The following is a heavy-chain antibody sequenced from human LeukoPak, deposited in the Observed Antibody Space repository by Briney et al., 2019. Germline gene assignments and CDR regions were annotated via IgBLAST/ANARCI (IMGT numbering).Heavy chain of an antibody. Sequence: SQTLSLTCTVSGGSISSGDYYWSWIRQPPGKGLEWIGYIYYSGSTYYNPSLKSRVTISVDTSKNQFSLKLSSVTAADTAVYYCARSSSWYGACGYWGQGTLVTVSS. CDR3: ARSSSWYGACGY. CDR2: IYYSGST. D-gene: IGHD6-13*01. J-gene: IGHJ4*02. CDR1: GGSISSGDYY. V-gene: IGHV4-30-4*01.